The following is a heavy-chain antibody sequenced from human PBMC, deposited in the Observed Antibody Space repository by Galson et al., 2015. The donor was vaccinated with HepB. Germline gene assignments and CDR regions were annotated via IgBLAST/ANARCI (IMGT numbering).Heavy chain of an antibody. J-gene: IGHJ5*02. CDR3: AKESGVAATNWFDP. CDR2: ISHDGTNK. V-gene: IGHV3-30*18. CDR1: GFTFSNYV. Sequence: SLRLSCAASGFTFSNYVMHWVRQAPGKGLECVAFISHDGTNKYYADSVKGRFTTSRDNSKNTLSLQMNSLRAEDTAVYYCAKESGVAATNWFDPWGQGTLVTVSS. D-gene: IGHD2-15*01.